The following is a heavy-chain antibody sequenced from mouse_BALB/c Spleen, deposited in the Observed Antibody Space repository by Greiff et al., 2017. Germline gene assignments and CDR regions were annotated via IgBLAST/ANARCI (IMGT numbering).Heavy chain of an antibody. J-gene: IGHJ4*01. CDR2: IDPENGNT. Sequence: EVQLQQSGAELVRPGALVKLSCKASGFNITDYYMHWVKQRPEQGLEWIGWIDPENGNTISDPKFQGKASITADTTSNTAYLQLSSLTSEDTAVYYCARITYAMDYWGQGTSVTVSS. CDR1: GFNITDYY. CDR3: ARITYAMDY. V-gene: IGHV14-1*02. D-gene: IGHD2-4*01.